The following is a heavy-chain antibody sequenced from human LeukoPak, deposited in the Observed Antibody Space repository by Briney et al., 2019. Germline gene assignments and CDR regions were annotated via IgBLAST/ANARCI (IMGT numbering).Heavy chain of an antibody. Sequence: SETLSLTCTVSGGSISSYYWSWIRQPPGKGLEWIAYISDIGSINYNPSLKSRVTISLDTSKNQFSLKLSSVTAADTAVYYCARGTIPAAVQNWFAPWAQGTLFPVSS. D-gene: IGHD6-13*01. V-gene: IGHV4-59*12. CDR1: GGSISSYY. CDR3: ARGTIPAAVQNWFAP. J-gene: IGHJ5*02. CDR2: ISDIGSI.